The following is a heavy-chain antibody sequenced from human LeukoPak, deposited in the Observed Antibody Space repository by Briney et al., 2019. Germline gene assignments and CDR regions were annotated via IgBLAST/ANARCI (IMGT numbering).Heavy chain of an antibody. CDR3: ASLYGSGSFYYYYGMDV. J-gene: IGHJ6*02. CDR2: ISWNSGSI. Sequence: PGGSLRLSCAASGFTFDDYAMHWVRQAPGKGLEWVSGISWNSGSIGYADSVKGRFTISRDNAKNSLYLQMNSLRAEDTAVYYCASLYGSGSFYYYYGMDVWGQGTTVTVSS. D-gene: IGHD3-10*01. V-gene: IGHV3-9*01. CDR1: GFTFDDYA.